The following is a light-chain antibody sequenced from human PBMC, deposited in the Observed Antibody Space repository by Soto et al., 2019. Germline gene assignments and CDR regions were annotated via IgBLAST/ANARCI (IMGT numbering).Light chain of an antibody. Sequence: EIQLTQSPSFLSASVLDLLTITFRASQDIKRFLAWYQQKPGKAPKLLIYTISTLQSGVPSRFSGSGSGTEFTLTISSLQPDDFATYYCQQANTYPVTFGGGTKVDI. J-gene: IGKJ4*01. CDR2: TIS. CDR1: QDIKRF. CDR3: QQANTYPVT. V-gene: IGKV1-9*01.